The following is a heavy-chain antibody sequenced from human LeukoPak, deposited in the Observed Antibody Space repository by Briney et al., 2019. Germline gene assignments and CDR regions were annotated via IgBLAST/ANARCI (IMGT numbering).Heavy chain of an antibody. CDR2: IYYSGST. V-gene: IGHV4-59*08. D-gene: IGHD4-17*01. CDR3: ASLVYGVLWY. CDR1: GGSISSYY. Sequence: KPSETLSLTCTVSGGSISSYYWSWIRQPPGKGLEWIGYIYYSGSTNYRPSLKSRVTISVDTSKNQLSLKLSSVTAADTAVYYCASLVYGVLWYWSQGTLVTVSS. J-gene: IGHJ4*02.